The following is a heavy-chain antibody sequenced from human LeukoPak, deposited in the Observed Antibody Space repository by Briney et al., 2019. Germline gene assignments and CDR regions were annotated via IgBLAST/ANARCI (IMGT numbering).Heavy chain of an antibody. CDR2: INPSGGST. J-gene: IGHJ4*02. V-gene: IGHV1-46*01. CDR1: GYTFTSYY. CDR3: ARDPYGGKGDY. Sequence: ASVKVSCKASGYTFTSYYMHWVRQAPGQGLEWMGIINPSGGSTSYAQKFQGRVTMTRVTSTSTVYMELSSLRSEDTAVYYCARDPYGGKGDYWGQGTLVTVSS. D-gene: IGHD4-17*01.